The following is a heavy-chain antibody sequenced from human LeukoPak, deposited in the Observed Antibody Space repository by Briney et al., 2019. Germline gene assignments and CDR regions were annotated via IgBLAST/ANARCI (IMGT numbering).Heavy chain of an antibody. CDR2: IYYSGST. Sequence: PSETLSLTCTVSGGSISSSSYYWGWIRQPPGKGLEWIGSIYYSGSTYYNPSLKSRVTISVGTSKNQFSLKLSSVTAADTAVYYCARDQRYCSGGSCYMDLNWFDPWGQGTLVTVSS. V-gene: IGHV4-39*07. J-gene: IGHJ5*02. CDR3: ARDQRYCSGGSCYMDLNWFDP. CDR1: GGSISSSSYY. D-gene: IGHD2-15*01.